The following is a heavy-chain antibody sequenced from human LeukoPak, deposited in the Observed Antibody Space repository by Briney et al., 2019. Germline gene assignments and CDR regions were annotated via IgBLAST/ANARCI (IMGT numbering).Heavy chain of an antibody. CDR2: MKEDASEK. D-gene: IGHD1-26*01. J-gene: IGHJ3*02. V-gene: IGHV3-7*01. Sequence: GGSLRLSCAASGFTFSTYWMTWVRQAPGKGLEWVANMKEDASEKYYVDSVKGRFTISRDNAKNSLYLQMNNLRVEDTAVYYCARDTGGSFFLDAFDIWGQGTMVTVSS. CDR1: GFTFSTYW. CDR3: ARDTGGSFFLDAFDI.